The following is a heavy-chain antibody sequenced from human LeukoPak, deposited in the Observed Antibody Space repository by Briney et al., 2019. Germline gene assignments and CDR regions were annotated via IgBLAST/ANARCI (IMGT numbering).Heavy chain of an antibody. J-gene: IGHJ2*01. V-gene: IGHV3-9*01. D-gene: IGHD4-17*01. CDR2: ISWNSGSI. CDR3: AKDIADGDYAASYWYFDL. Sequence: GGSLRLSCAASGFTFDDYAMHWVRQAPGKGLEWVSGISWNSGSIGYADSVKGRFTISRDNAKNSLYLQMNSLRAEDTALYYCAKDIADGDYAASYWYFDLWGRGTLVTVSP. CDR1: GFTFDDYA.